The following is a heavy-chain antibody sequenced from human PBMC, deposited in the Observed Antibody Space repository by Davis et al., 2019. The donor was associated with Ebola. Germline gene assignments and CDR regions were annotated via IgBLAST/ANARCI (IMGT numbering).Heavy chain of an antibody. Sequence: GGSLRLSCTDSVITFSSYAMTWIRQAPGKGLEWVSYISSSSSYTNYADSVKGRFTISRDNAKNSLYLQMNSLKTEDTAVYYCTILDDYGDYVPFDYWGQGTLVTVSS. V-gene: IGHV3-11*03. D-gene: IGHD4-17*01. CDR2: ISSSSSYT. J-gene: IGHJ4*02. CDR3: TILDDYGDYVPFDY. CDR1: VITFSSYA.